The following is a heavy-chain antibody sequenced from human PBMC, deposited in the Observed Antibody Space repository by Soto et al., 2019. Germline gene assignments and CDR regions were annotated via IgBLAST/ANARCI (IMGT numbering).Heavy chain of an antibody. CDR3: AREDPRWLQLDY. Sequence: GASVKVSCKASGYTFSSYGISWVRQAPGQGLEWMGWISAGNGNTKYSQKFQGRVTITRDTSASTAYMELSSLRSEDTAVYYCAREDPRWLQLDYWGQGALVTVSS. J-gene: IGHJ4*02. CDR1: GYTFSSYG. CDR2: ISAGNGNT. D-gene: IGHD5-12*01. V-gene: IGHV1-18*01.